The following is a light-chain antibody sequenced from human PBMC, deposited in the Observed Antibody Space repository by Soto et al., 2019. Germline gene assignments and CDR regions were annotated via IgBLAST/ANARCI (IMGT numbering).Light chain of an antibody. CDR2: GNS. V-gene: IGLV1-40*01. Sequence: QSVLTQPPSVSGAPGQRVTISCTGSSSNIGAGYDVHWYQHLPGTAPKLLIYGNSNRPSGVPDRFSGSKSGTSASLAITGLQVEDEADYYCQSYDSSLTVVFGGGTKVTVL. CDR1: SSNIGAGYD. J-gene: IGLJ2*01. CDR3: QSYDSSLTVV.